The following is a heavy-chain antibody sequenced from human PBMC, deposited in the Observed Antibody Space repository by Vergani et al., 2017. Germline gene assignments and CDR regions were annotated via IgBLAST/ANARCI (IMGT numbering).Heavy chain of an antibody. CDR3: ARDLRLLYNRFDP. CDR2: TWYEGNNK. D-gene: IGHD1-14*01. Sequence: QVQLVESGGGVVQPGRSLRLPCAASGFTFNQYGMHWVRQAPGKGLEWVAVTWYEGNNKQYADSVKGRFTISRDNSKSTMYLQMNILRDEDTGVYYCARDLRLLYNRFDPWGQGTLVTVSS. CDR1: GFTFNQYG. J-gene: IGHJ5*02. V-gene: IGHV3-33*01.